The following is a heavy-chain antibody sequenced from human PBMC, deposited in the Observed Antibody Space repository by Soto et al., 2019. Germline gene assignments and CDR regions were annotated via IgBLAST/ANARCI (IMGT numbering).Heavy chain of an antibody. Sequence: QVQLVQSGAEVKKPGSSVRVSCKASGDTFTGHSISWVRQAPAQGLEWLGVITPMLGTTNYSPKFQGRVTITADDSASTAFLDLTSLKSDDTAVYYCARLRLEPEGANLPLMFCLDVWGQGTTVSVSS. CDR2: ITPMLGTT. CDR3: ARLRLEPEGANLPLMFCLDV. D-gene: IGHD1-26*01. V-gene: IGHV1-69*01. CDR1: GDTFTGHS. J-gene: IGHJ6*02.